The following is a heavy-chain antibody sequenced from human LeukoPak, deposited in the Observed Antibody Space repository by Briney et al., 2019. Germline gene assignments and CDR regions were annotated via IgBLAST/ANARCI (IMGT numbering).Heavy chain of an antibody. J-gene: IGHJ5*02. V-gene: IGHV3-21*01. CDR2: IYSSGTYI. D-gene: IGHD1-14*01. CDR3: ARSRTEHNWFDP. CDR1: GFTFSSYS. Sequence: GGSLRLSCEASGFTFSSYSMNWVRQAPGKGLEWVSSIYSSGTYIYYADSVKGRFTISRDNAKNSLYLQMNSLRAEDTAVYYCARSRTEHNWFDPWGQGTLVTVSS.